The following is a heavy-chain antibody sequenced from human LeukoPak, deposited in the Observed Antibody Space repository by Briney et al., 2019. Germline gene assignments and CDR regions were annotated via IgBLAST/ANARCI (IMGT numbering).Heavy chain of an antibody. D-gene: IGHD5-24*01. CDR1: GDSISSGSYY. CDR2: IYTSGST. V-gene: IGHV4-61*02. CDR3: ARGRVEMATIDFDY. J-gene: IGHJ4*02. Sequence: PSETLSLTCTVSGDSISSGSYYWSWIRQPAGKGLEWIGRIYTSGSTNNTPSLKSRVTISVDTSKNQFSLKLSSVTAADTAMYYCARGRVEMATIDFDYWGQGTLVTVSS.